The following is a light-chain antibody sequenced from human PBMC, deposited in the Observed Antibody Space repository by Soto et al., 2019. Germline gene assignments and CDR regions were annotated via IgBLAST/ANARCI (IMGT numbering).Light chain of an antibody. CDR1: QSISSSY. CDR2: ATS. J-gene: IGKJ3*01. CDR3: QQYDTSPFT. V-gene: IGKV3-20*01. Sequence: EIVLTQSPGTLSLSPGERATLSCRASQSISSSYLAWYQHKPGQAPRLLLFATSIRPTGIPDRISGSGSGTDFTLSISRLEPEDFAVYYSQQYDTSPFTFGPGTKVDIK.